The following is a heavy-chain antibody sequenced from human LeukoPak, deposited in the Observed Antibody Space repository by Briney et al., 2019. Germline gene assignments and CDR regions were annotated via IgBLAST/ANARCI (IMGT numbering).Heavy chain of an antibody. CDR3: ARGRIQLWHFDY. J-gene: IGHJ4*02. Sequence: PGGSLRLSCAASGFTFSSYWMSWVRQTPGKGREWIGEINHSGSTNYNPSLKSRVTISVDTSKNQFSLKLSSVTAADTAVYYCARGRIQLWHFDYWGQGTLVTVSS. V-gene: IGHV4-34*01. D-gene: IGHD5-18*01. CDR2: INHSGST. CDR1: GFTFSSYW.